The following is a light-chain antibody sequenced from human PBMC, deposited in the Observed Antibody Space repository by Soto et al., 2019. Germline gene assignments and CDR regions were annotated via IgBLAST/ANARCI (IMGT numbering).Light chain of an antibody. J-gene: IGKJ2*01. Sequence: DIVLTQSPGILSLSPGDRATLSCRSSESVRSTYLAWYQQKRGQAPRLLIYEASSRASGIPDRFSGSGSGKDFTLTISKVEPEDVAVHYCQQYFNSPYMYTFGQGTVLEI. CDR3: QQYFNSPYMYT. V-gene: IGKV3-20*01. CDR2: EAS. CDR1: ESVRSTY.